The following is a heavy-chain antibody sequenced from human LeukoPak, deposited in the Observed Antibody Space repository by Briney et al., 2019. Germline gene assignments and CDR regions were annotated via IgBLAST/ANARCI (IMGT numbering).Heavy chain of an antibody. CDR3: VKDRDYYGSGSRDAFDI. V-gene: IGHV3-64D*09. Sequence: SGGSLRLSCAASGFTFSSYAMHWVRQAPGKGLEYVSAISSNGGSTYYADSVKGRFTISRDNSKNTLYLQMSSLRAEDTAVYYCVKDRDYYGSGSRDAFDIWGQGTMVTVSS. D-gene: IGHD3-10*01. CDR1: GFTFSSYA. J-gene: IGHJ3*02. CDR2: ISSNGGST.